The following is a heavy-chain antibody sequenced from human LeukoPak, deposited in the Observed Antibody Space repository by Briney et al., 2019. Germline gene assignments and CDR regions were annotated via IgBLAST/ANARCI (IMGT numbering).Heavy chain of an antibody. Sequence: SETLSLTCTVSGGSISSGGYYRSWIRQPPGKGLEWIGYIYHSGSTYYNPSLKSRVTISVDRSKNQFSLKLSSVTAADTAVYYCARERYDILTGQDYWGQGTLVTVSS. J-gene: IGHJ4*02. CDR1: GGSISSGGYY. V-gene: IGHV4-30-2*01. CDR3: ARERYDILTGQDY. D-gene: IGHD3-9*01. CDR2: IYHSGST.